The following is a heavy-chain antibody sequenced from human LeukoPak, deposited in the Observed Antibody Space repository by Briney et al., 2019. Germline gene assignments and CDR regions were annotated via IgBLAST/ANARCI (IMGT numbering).Heavy chain of an antibody. D-gene: IGHD1-1*01. CDR3: ARSSWERDAFDI. CDR2: IYSGGST. J-gene: IGHJ3*02. CDR1: GFTVSSNY. Sequence: PGGSLRLSCAASGFTVSSNYMSWVRQAPGKGLEWVSVIYSGGSTYYADSVKGRFTISGDNSKNTLYLQMNSLRAEDTAVYYCARSSWERDAFDIWGQGTMVTVSS. V-gene: IGHV3-53*01.